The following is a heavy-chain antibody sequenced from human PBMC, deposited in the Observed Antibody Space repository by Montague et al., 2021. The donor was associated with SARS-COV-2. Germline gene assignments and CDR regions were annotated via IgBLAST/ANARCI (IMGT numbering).Heavy chain of an antibody. D-gene: IGHD1-1*01. Sequence: CAISGDSVAINGPRRSWVRQSPSSHPESLRRTYYRSKWNNDYAVSVRGRVTINPDTSKNQFSLQLNSVTPEDTAIYYRTSGREGNYNVMDVWGQGTTVTVSS. CDR1: GDSVAINGPR. CDR3: TSGREGNYNVMDV. J-gene: IGHJ6*02. V-gene: IGHV6-1*01. CDR2: TYYRSKWNN.